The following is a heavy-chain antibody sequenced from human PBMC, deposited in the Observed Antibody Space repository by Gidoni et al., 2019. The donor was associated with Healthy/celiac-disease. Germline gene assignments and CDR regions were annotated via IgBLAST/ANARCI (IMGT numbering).Heavy chain of an antibody. Sequence: EVQLVESGGGLVKPGGSLRLSCAASGFTFSSYSMNWFRQAPGKGLEWVSSIIISSSYRYYADSVKGRFTISRDNAKNSLYLQMNSLRAEDTAVYYCARDNPPVRGVDYWGQGTLVTVSS. CDR1: GFTFSSYS. V-gene: IGHV3-21*01. J-gene: IGHJ4*02. D-gene: IGHD3-10*01. CDR2: IIISSSYR. CDR3: ARDNPPVRGVDY.